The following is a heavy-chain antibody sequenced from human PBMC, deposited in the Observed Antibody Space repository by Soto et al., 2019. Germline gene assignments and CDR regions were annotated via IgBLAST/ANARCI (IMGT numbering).Heavy chain of an antibody. D-gene: IGHD3-16*01. CDR2: VDPDDSYI. CDR1: GYSVTGYW. V-gene: IGHV5-10-1*01. Sequence: XESLKISCKGSGYSVTGYWINWVRQMPGQGLEWMGRVDPDDSYINYSPSFQGHVTISADKSISTAYLQWSSLKASDTAIYYCARRLGAITGDYWGQGTLVTVSS. CDR3: ARRLGAITGDY. J-gene: IGHJ4*02.